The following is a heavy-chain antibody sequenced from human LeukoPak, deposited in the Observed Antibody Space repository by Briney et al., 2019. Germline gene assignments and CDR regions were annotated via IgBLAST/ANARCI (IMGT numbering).Heavy chain of an antibody. D-gene: IGHD3-16*02. J-gene: IGHJ6*02. Sequence: SVNVSFKASGGTFSSYAISGVRQAPGQGLEWMGGIIPIWGTANYAQKFQGRVTNTVHESTSTPDMEVSSLICGDTAVFYCVREAVNYYYGRDVWGQGTTVSVS. V-gene: IGHV1-69*01. CDR1: GGTFSSYA. CDR2: IIPIWGTA. CDR3: VREAVNYYYGRDV.